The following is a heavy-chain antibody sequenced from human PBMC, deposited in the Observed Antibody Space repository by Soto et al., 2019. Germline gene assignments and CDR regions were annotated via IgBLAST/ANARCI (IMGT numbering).Heavy chain of an antibody. Sequence: QVQLVQSGAEVKKPGASVKVSCKASGYTFTSYGISWVRQAPGQGLEWMGWISAYNGNTNYAQKLQGRVTMTTDTSTSTAYMKLRSLRSDDTAVYYCTYCGGDCYQKTDAFDIWGQGTMVTVSS. CDR1: GYTFTSYG. CDR2: ISAYNGNT. V-gene: IGHV1-18*01. CDR3: TYCGGDCYQKTDAFDI. J-gene: IGHJ3*02. D-gene: IGHD2-21*01.